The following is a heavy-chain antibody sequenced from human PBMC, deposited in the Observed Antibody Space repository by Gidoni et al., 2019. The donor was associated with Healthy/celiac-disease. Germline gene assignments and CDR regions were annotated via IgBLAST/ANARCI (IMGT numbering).Heavy chain of an antibody. J-gene: IGHJ5*02. CDR2: IIPSFVTA. CDR3: ARATTIFGVDNWFDP. Sequence: QVQLVQSGAEVKKPGSAVKVSCKASGTTFRSYGISWVRKAPGQGLEWMGGIIPSFVTANYAQKFQGRVTITADESTSTAYMERSSLRSEDTAVYYCARATTIFGVDNWFDPWGQGTLVTVSS. CDR1: GTTFRSYG. D-gene: IGHD3-3*01. V-gene: IGHV1-69*01.